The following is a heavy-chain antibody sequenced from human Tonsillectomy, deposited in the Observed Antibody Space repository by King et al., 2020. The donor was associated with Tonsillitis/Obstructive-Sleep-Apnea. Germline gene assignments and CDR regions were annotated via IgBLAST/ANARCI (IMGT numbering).Heavy chain of an antibody. Sequence: EVQLVASGGGLVTPGGSLRLSCAASGFTFSNAWMRWVRQAPGKGLEWVGRIKSKTDGGTTDYAAPVKGRFTISRDDSKNTLYLQMNSLKTEDQAVYYWTTGPGGGGSATARTGTGDDGGQGTRGTVSA. CDR2: IKSKTDGGTT. CDR1: GFTFSNAW. J-gene: IGHJ4*02. D-gene: IGHD3-16*01. CDR3: TTGPGGGGSATARTGTGDD. V-gene: IGHV3-15*01.